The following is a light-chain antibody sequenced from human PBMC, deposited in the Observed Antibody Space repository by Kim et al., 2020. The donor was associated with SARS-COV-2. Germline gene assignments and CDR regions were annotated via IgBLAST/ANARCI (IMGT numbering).Light chain of an antibody. CDR1: QMVSSN. V-gene: IGKV3-15*01. CDR2: GAS. CDR3: EHNKISPRT. Sequence: VPPGKGATPSCRAGQMVSSNIAWYQQKPVDTPRRLISGASTRATVIPARCRGSGCRAESTLTISSLQSVNISVYYCEHNKISPRTFGEGTKV. J-gene: IGKJ1*01.